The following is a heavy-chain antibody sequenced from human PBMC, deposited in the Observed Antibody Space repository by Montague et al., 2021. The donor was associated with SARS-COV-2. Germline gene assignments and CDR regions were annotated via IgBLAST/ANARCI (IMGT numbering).Heavy chain of an antibody. V-gene: IGHV4-59*12. J-gene: IGHJ6*02. CDR2: VSHTGST. Sequence: SETLSLTCSVSGGSFSPYYWTWIRQTPGEGLEWIGYVSHTGSTXXXPSXXXRVSMFVDSSKSQFSLELSSVTAADTAIYYCARFRIWNHLYGMDVWGQGTTVIVSS. D-gene: IGHD2-15*01. CDR1: GGSFSPYY. CDR3: ARFRIWNHLYGMDV.